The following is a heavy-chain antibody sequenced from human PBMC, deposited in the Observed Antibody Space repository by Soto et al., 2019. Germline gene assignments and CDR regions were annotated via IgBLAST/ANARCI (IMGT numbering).Heavy chain of an antibody. CDR3: ARSGYYDYWSGLNWFDP. D-gene: IGHD3-3*01. CDR1: GGSINSGGSS. J-gene: IGHJ5*02. Sequence: SESLSLTCAVTGGSINSGGSSWSWLRQPPGKGLELIGYIYHSGSAFSNPAIRSRVTISIDRSKNHFSLKLTSVTAADTAVYYCARSGYYDYWSGLNWFDPWGQGTLVTVSS. CDR2: IYHSGSA. V-gene: IGHV4-30-2*01.